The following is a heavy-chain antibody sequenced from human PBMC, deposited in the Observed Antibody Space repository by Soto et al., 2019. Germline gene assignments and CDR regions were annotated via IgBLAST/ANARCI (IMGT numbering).Heavy chain of an antibody. CDR2: ISYDGSNE. D-gene: IGHD5-12*01. CDR1: GFAFSSYG. Sequence: QVQLVESGGGVVQPGRSLRLSCAASGFAFSSYGMHWVRQAPGKGLEWVAFISYDGSNEYYADAVKGRFTISRDNSKNTLYLQMNRLSAEDTAVYYCAKAGGIVATIDYWGQGTLVTVSS. J-gene: IGHJ4*02. CDR3: AKAGGIVATIDY. V-gene: IGHV3-30*18.